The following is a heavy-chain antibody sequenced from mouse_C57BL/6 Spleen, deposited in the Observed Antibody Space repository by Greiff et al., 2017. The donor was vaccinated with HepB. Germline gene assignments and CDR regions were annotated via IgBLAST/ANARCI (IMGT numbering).Heavy chain of an antibody. CDR3: TSDYDGFAY. CDR1: GFTFSNYW. J-gene: IGHJ3*01. D-gene: IGHD2-4*01. V-gene: IGHV6-3*01. CDR2: IRLKSDNYAT. Sequence: EVKLQESGGGLVQPGGSMKLSCVASGFTFSNYWMNWVRQSPEKGLEWVAQIRLKSDNYATHYAESVKGRFTISRDDSKSSVYLQMNNLRAEDTVIYYCTSDYDGFAYWGQGTLVTVSA.